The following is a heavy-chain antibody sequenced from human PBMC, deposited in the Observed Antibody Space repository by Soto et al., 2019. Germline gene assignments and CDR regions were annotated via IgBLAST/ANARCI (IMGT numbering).Heavy chain of an antibody. J-gene: IGHJ5*01. Sequence: SGPTRVNPTQTLTLTCTFSGFSLSRIGMCVSWIRQPPGKALEWLALIDWDGDEYYRTSLETRLTISKDTSKNQVVLTMSNMDPVDTAMYYCARSITRSGCFNWFDSWGQGTLVTVSS. CDR3: ARSITRSGCFNWFDS. CDR1: GFSLSRIGMC. CDR2: IDWDGDE. D-gene: IGHD3-3*01. V-gene: IGHV2-70*01.